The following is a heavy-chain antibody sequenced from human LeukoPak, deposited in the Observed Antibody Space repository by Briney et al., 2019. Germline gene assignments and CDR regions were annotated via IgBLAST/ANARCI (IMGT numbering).Heavy chain of an antibody. Sequence: GGSLRLSCAASGFTFSSYGMHWVRQAPGKGLEWVAFIRYDGSNKYYADSVKGRFTISRDNSKNTLYLQMNSLRAEDTAVYYCAKDGGRYYYDSSYYYMDVWGKGTTVTVSS. CDR3: AKDGGRYYYDSSYYYMDV. J-gene: IGHJ6*03. CDR1: GFTFSSYG. V-gene: IGHV3-30*02. CDR2: IRYDGSNK. D-gene: IGHD3-22*01.